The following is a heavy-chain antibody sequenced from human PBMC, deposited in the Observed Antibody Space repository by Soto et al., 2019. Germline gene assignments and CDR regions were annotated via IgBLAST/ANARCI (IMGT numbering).Heavy chain of an antibody. J-gene: IGHJ4*02. CDR3: AKVDDYIWGSYRFPPY. CDR1: GFTFSSYA. D-gene: IGHD3-16*02. V-gene: IGHV3-23*01. Sequence: GGSLKLSCAAAGFTFSSYAMSGVRQAPGKGLEWVSAISGSGGSTYYADSVKGRFTISRDNSKNTLYLQMNSLRAEDTAVYYCAKVDDYIWGSYRFPPYWGQGTLVTVSS. CDR2: ISGSGGST.